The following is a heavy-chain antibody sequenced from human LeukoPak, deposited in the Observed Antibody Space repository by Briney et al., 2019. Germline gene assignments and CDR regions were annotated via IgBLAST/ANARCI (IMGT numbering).Heavy chain of an antibody. Sequence: ASVKVSCKASGYTFTSYGISWVRQAPGQGLEWMGWISAYNGNTNYAQKFQGRVTITADESTSTAYMELSSLRSEDTAVYYCASESIGYCSSTSCQWTYWGQGTLVTVSS. CDR1: GYTFTSYG. J-gene: IGHJ4*02. D-gene: IGHD2-2*01. CDR2: ISAYNGNT. CDR3: ASESIGYCSSTSCQWTY. V-gene: IGHV1-18*01.